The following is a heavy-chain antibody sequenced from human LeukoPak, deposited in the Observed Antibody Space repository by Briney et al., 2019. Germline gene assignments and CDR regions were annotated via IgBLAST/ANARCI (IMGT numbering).Heavy chain of an antibody. J-gene: IGHJ6*02. CDR3: ARVFRYYYYYYGMDV. D-gene: IGHD3-16*02. Sequence: ASVKVSCKASGYTFTSYDINWVRQATGQGLEWMGWMNPNSGNTGYAQKFQGRVTMTRNTSISTAYMELSSLRSEDTAVYYCARVFRYYYYYYGMDVWGQGTTVTVSS. V-gene: IGHV1-8*01. CDR2: MNPNSGNT. CDR1: GYTFTSYD.